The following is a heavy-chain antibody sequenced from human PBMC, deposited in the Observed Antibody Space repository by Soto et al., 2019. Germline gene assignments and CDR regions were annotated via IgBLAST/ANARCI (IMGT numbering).Heavy chain of an antibody. J-gene: IGHJ4*02. CDR3: AKGPGLQLPYYFDY. CDR1: GFTFSSYG. Sequence: LRLSCAASGFTFSSYGMHWVRQAPGKGLEWVAVISCDGSNKYYADSVKGRFTISRDNSKNTLYLQMNSLRAEDTAVYYCAKGPGLQLPYYFDYWGQGTLVTVSS. V-gene: IGHV3-30*18. CDR2: ISCDGSNK. D-gene: IGHD4-4*01.